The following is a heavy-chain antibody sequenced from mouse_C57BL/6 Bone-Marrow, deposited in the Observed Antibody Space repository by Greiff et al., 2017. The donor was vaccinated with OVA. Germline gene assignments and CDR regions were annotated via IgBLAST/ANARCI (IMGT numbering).Heavy chain of an antibody. CDR3: ARDGRGGYYPYYFDY. V-gene: IGHV5-4*01. CDR1: GFTFSSYA. CDR2: ISDGGSYT. Sequence: EVKLVESGGGLVKPGGSLKLSCAASGFTFSSYAMSWVRQTPEKRLEWVATISDGGSYTYYPDNVKGRFTISRDNAKNNLYLQMSHLKSEDTAMYYCARDGRGGYYPYYFDYWGQGTTLTVSS. J-gene: IGHJ2*01. D-gene: IGHD2-3*01.